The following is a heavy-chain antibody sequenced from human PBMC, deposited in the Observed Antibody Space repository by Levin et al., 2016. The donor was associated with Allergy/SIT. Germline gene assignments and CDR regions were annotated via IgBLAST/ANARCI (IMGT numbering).Heavy chain of an antibody. CDR3: AKDTRIAAAARVEYFQH. CDR2: IRYDGSNK. Sequence: WIRQPPGKGLEWVAFIRYDGSNKYYADSVKGRFTISRDNSKNTLYLQMNSLRAEDTAVYYCAKDTRIAAAARVEYFQHWGQGTLVTVSS. D-gene: IGHD6-13*01. V-gene: IGHV3-30*02. J-gene: IGHJ1*01.